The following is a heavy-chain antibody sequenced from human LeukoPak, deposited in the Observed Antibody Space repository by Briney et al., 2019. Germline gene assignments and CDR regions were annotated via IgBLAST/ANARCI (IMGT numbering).Heavy chain of an antibody. CDR3: AKEMAAAGTPEYFQH. V-gene: IGHV3-23*01. CDR1: GFNLSSYA. D-gene: IGHD6-13*01. J-gene: IGHJ1*01. Sequence: TGGSLRLSCAASGFNLSSYAKSWVRQAPGKGLEWVSALSGSGGSTYYADSVKGRFTISRDNSKNTLYLQMNSLRAEDTAVYYCAKEMAAAGTPEYFQHWGQGTLVTVSS. CDR2: LSGSGGST.